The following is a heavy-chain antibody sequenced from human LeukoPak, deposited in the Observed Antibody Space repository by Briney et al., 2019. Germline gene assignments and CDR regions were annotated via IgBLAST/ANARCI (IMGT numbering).Heavy chain of an antibody. Sequence: GGSLRLSCAASGIYWMHWVRQAPGKGLVWVSHINSDGSWTSYADSVKGRFTISKDNAKNTVYLQMNSLRAEDTAVYYCVSFYETYWGRGTLVTVSS. CDR3: VSFYETY. D-gene: IGHD2/OR15-2a*01. CDR2: INSDGSWT. J-gene: IGHJ4*02. V-gene: IGHV3-74*01. CDR1: GIYW.